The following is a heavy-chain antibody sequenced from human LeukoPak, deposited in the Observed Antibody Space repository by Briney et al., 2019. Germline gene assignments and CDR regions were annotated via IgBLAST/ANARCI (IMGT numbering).Heavy chain of an antibody. D-gene: IGHD6-13*01. Sequence: GASVKVSCKASGGTFISYAISWVRQAPGQGLEWMGGIIPIFGTANYAQKFQGRVTITADESTSTAYMKLSSLRSEDTAVYYCARDLGQAGGTRRFFFYYWGQGTLVTVSS. J-gene: IGHJ4*02. CDR3: ARDLGQAGGTRRFFFYY. CDR1: GGTFISYA. V-gene: IGHV1-69*13. CDR2: IIPIFGTA.